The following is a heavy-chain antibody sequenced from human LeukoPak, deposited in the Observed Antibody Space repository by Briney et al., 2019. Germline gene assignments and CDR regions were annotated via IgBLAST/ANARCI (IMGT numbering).Heavy chain of an antibody. CDR3: ATENPEAGYDSSGYAIDY. D-gene: IGHD3-22*01. CDR1: GYTLTELS. CDR2: FDPEDGET. Sequence: ASVKVSCKVSGYTLTELSMHWVRQAPGKGLEWMGGFDPEDGETIYAQKFQGRVTMTEDTSTDTAYMELSSLRSEDTAVYYCATENPEAGYDSSGYAIDYRGQGTLVTVSS. J-gene: IGHJ4*02. V-gene: IGHV1-24*01.